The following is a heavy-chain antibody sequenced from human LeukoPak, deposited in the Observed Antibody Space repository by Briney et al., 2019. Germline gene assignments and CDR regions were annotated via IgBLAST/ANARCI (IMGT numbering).Heavy chain of an antibody. CDR1: GGSIRGYY. J-gene: IGHJ4*02. D-gene: IGHD5-18*01. V-gene: IGHV4-59*01. Sequence: SETLSLTCNVSGGSIRGYYWSWIRQPPGKGLEWIGYIYSSGSTNYNPSLKSRVTMSVDTSKNQFSLKVSSVTAADTAVYYCARRRYSYGPRQTYYFDYWGQGTLVTVSS. CDR2: IYSSGST. CDR3: ARRRYSYGPRQTYYFDY.